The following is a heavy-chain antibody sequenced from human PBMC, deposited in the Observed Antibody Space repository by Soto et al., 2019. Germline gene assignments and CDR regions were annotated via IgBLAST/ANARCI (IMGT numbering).Heavy chain of an antibody. CDR1: GGTFSSYT. CDR3: ARNSPYPGGYGHFDH. J-gene: IGHJ4*02. CDR2: IIPILGIA. D-gene: IGHD5-12*01. Sequence: ASVKVSCKASGGTFSSYTISWVRQAPGQGLEWMGRIIPILGIANYAQKFQGRVTITADKSTSTAYMELSSLRSEDTAVYYCARNSPYPGGYGHFDHWGQGNLVTVSS. V-gene: IGHV1-69*02.